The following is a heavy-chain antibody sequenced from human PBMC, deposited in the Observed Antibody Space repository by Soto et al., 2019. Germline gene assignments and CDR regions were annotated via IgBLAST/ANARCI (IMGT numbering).Heavy chain of an antibody. V-gene: IGHV3-30-3*01. D-gene: IGHD3-10*01. Sequence: GSLRLSCAASGFTFSSYAMHWVRQAPGKGLEWVAVISYDGSNKYYADSVKGRFTISRDNSKNTLYLQMNSLRAEDTAVYYCARIKTYYGSGSPPSPNFDYWGQGTLVTVSS. CDR3: ARIKTYYGSGSPPSPNFDY. J-gene: IGHJ4*02. CDR2: ISYDGSNK. CDR1: GFTFSSYA.